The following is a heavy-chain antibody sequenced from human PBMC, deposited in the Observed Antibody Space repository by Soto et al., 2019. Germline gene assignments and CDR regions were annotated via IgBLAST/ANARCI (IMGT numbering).Heavy chain of an antibody. D-gene: IGHD2-15*01. CDR1: GGSISSSSYY. CDR2: IYYSGST. CDR3: ARHQRGLIVAGGPNWFDP. V-gene: IGHV4-39*01. J-gene: IGHJ5*02. Sequence: QLQLQESGPGLVKPSETLSLTCTVSGGSISSSSYYWGWIRQPPGKGLEWIGSIYYSGSTYYNPSLKSRVTISVDTSKNQFSLKLSSVTAADTAVYYCARHQRGLIVAGGPNWFDPWGQGTLVTVSS.